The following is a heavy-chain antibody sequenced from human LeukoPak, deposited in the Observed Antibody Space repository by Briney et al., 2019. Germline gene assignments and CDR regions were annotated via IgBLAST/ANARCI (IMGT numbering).Heavy chain of an antibody. V-gene: IGHV3-53*01. J-gene: IGHJ1*01. D-gene: IGHD3-22*01. CDR2: IYSGGST. CDR1: GFTVSSNY. CDR3: ARAPREDYYDSSGYYKEEYFQH. Sequence: GGSLRLSCAASGFTVSSNYINWVRQAPGKGLEWASVIYSGGSTYYADSVRGRFTISRDNSKNTLYLQMNSLRAEDTAVYYCARAPREDYYDSSGYYKEEYFQHWGQGTLVTVSS.